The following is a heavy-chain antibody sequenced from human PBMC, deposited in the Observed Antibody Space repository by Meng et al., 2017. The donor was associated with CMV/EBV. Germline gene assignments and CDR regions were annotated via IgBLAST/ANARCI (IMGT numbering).Heavy chain of an antibody. CDR3: ARDKSPRWGGLTTMTRGMDV. CDR2: IIPIFGTA. V-gene: IGHV1-69*05. Sequence: SVKVSCKASGGTFISYAISWVRQAPGQGLEWMGGIIPIFGTANYAQKFQGRVTITTDESTSTAYMELSSLRSEDTAVYYCARDKSPRWGGLTTMTRGMDVWGQGTTVTVSS. J-gene: IGHJ6*02. CDR1: GGTFISYA. D-gene: IGHD4/OR15-4a*01.